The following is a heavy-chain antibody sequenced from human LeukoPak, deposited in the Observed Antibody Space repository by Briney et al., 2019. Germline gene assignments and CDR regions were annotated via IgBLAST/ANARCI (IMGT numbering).Heavy chain of an antibody. Sequence: PSETLSLTCAVYGGSFSGYYWSWIRQPPGKGLEWIGEINHSGSTNYNPSLKSRVTISVDTSKNQFSLKLSSVTAADTAVYYCASDRRVRRGAYYYDSSGYYFHYWGQGTLVTVSS. CDR2: INHSGST. V-gene: IGHV4-34*01. CDR1: GGSFSGYY. D-gene: IGHD3-22*01. CDR3: ASDRRVRRGAYYYDSSGYYFHY. J-gene: IGHJ4*02.